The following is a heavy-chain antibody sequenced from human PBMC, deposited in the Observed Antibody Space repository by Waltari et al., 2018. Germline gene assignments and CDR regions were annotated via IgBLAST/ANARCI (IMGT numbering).Heavy chain of an antibody. V-gene: IGHV4-4*02. CDR2: VHGSGRT. CDR1: GDSVTSSYL. Sequence: QLQLEESSPGLVRPSETLSVTCAVSGDSVTSSYLWNWVRQSPGKGLEWIGQVHGSGRTNYNPSFASRVTVSLDTYNNQVSLKLTSATAADTAVYYCARDRGRGLYLDSWGPGTLVTVSP. J-gene: IGHJ4*02. D-gene: IGHD2-15*01. CDR3: ARDRGRGLYLDS.